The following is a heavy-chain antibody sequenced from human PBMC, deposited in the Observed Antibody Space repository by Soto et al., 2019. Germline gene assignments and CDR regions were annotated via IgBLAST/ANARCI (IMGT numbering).Heavy chain of an antibody. Sequence: QLQLQESGPGLVNPSETLSLTCTVSGGSISRSNSYWGWMRQPSGKGLEWIGSIYYSGSTYYKPSLKSRVTISVDTSKKQLSLKLSSVTAADTSVYYCARSCKKWGQGTLVTVSS. V-gene: IGHV4-39*01. CDR2: IYYSGST. CDR3: ARSCKK. CDR1: GGSISRSNSY. J-gene: IGHJ4*02. D-gene: IGHD2-15*01.